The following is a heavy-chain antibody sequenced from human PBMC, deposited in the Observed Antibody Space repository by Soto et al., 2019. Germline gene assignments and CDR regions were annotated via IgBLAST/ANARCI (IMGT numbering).Heavy chain of an antibody. D-gene: IGHD3-3*01. CDR1: GGTLSSYA. J-gene: IGHJ4*02. CDR2: IIPIFGTA. CDR3: ASSPPQDLRFLEWYRPDY. Sequence: SVKVSCKASGGTLSSYAISWVRQAPGQGLEWMGGIIPIFGTANYAQKFQGRVTITADESTSTAYMELSSLRSEDTAVYYCASSPPQDLRFLEWYRPDYWGPGTLLTVSS. V-gene: IGHV1-69*13.